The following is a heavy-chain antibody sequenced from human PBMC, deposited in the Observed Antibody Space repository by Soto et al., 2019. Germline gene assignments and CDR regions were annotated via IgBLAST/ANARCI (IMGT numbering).Heavy chain of an antibody. CDR3: AKDQSSTIAGCRGFDY. J-gene: IGHJ4*02. CDR1: GFTFNSFA. V-gene: IGHV3-23*01. CDR2: ITGSGGSI. D-gene: IGHD6-13*01. Sequence: EVQLLESGGGFVQPGGSLRLSCAASGFTFNSFAMSWVRQAPGKGLEWVSGITGSGGSIYYADSVKGRFTISRDNSMNTLYLQMNSLRAEDTAVYYCAKDQSSTIAGCRGFDYWGQGALVTVSS.